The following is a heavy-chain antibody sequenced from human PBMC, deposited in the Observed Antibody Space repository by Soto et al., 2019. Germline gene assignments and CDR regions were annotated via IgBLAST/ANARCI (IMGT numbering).Heavy chain of an antibody. CDR1: GFTFSSYG. D-gene: IGHD3-10*01. V-gene: IGHV3-30*03. CDR3: ERGGGYYGSGRYLVGENYYGMDV. Sequence: QVQLVESGGGVVQPGRSLRLSCAASGFTFSSYGMHWVRQAPGKGLEWVAVISYDGSNKYYADSVKGRFTISRDNSKNTLYLQMNSLRAQDTAVYYCERGGGYYGSGRYLVGENYYGMDV. J-gene: IGHJ6*01. CDR2: ISYDGSNK.